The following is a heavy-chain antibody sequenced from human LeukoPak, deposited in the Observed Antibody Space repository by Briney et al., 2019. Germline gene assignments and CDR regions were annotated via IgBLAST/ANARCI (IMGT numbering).Heavy chain of an antibody. J-gene: IGHJ4*02. CDR2: IWYDGSNK. V-gene: IGHV3-33*01. CDR1: GFTFSSYG. Sequence: GRSLRLSCGASGFTFSSYGMHWARQAPGKGLEWVAVIWYDGSNKYYAASVKGRFTISRDNSANTLYLQMNSLRGEDTAVYYCARGTNWNYFDHWGQGTPVTVSS. D-gene: IGHD1-20*01. CDR3: ARGTNWNYFDH.